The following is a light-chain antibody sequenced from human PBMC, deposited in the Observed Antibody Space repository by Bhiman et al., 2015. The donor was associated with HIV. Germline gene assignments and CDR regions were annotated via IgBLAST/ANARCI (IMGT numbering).Light chain of an antibody. Sequence: QSALTQPHSVSGSPGQSVTISCTGTSSDVGGYNYVSWYQQHPGKAPKLMIYDVSKRPSGVPDRFSGSKSGNTASLTISGLQSEDEADYYCAAWDDSLNGLVFGGGTKLTVL. J-gene: IGLJ2*01. CDR3: AAWDDSLNGLV. CDR2: DVS. CDR1: SSDVGGYNY. V-gene: IGLV2-11*01.